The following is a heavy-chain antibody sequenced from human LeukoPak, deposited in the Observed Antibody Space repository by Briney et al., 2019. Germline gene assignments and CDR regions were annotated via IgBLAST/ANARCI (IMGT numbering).Heavy chain of an antibody. D-gene: IGHD3-10*01. J-gene: IGHJ4*02. Sequence: SETLSLTCAVYGGSFSGYYWSWIRQPPGKGLEWIGEINHSGSTNYNPSLKSRVTISVDTSKNQFSLKLSSVTAADTAVYYCARVWITMVRGAPCYFDYWGQGTLVTVSS. CDR2: INHSGST. V-gene: IGHV4-34*01. CDR3: ARVWITMVRGAPCYFDY. CDR1: GGSFSGYY.